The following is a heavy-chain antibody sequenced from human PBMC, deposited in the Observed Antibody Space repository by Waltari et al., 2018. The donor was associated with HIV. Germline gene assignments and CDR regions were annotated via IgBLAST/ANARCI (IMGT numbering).Heavy chain of an antibody. CDR3: ARERSNRYDY. CDR2: ISSSSSTI. V-gene: IGHV3-48*01. D-gene: IGHD4-4*01. Sequence: EVQLVESGGGLVQPGGSLRLSCAASGFTFSSYSMNWVRQAPGNGLECVSYISSSSSTIYYADSVKGRFTISRDNAKNSLYLQMNSLRAEDTAVYYCARERSNRYDYWGQGTLVTVSS. CDR1: GFTFSSYS. J-gene: IGHJ4*02.